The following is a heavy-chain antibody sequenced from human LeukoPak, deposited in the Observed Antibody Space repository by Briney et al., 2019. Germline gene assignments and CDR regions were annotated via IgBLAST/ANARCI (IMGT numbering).Heavy chain of an antibody. J-gene: IGHJ6*03. CDR1: GYTFTSYS. D-gene: IGHD3-10*01. CDR3: ARGLELIYYYYMDV. CDR2: MNPNSGNT. V-gene: IGHV1-8*02. Sequence: ASVKVSCKASGYTFTSYSISWVRQATGQGLECMGWMNPNSGNTGYAQKFQGRVTMTRNTSISTAYMELSSLRSEDTAVYYCARGLELIYYYYMDVWGKGTTVTISS.